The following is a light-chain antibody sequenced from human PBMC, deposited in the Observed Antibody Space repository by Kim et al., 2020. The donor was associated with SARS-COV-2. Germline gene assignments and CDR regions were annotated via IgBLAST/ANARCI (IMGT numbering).Light chain of an antibody. J-gene: IGLJ3*02. CDR1: SSDIGISDY. CDR3: ASYTSTYTWV. V-gene: IGLV2-14*03. Sequence: GQSLTISCTGTSSDIGISDYVSWSQQHPGKAPKLMIYDVSKRPSGVSDRFSGSKSGNPASLTISGLQAEDEADYYCASYTSTYTWVFGGGTQLTVL. CDR2: DVS.